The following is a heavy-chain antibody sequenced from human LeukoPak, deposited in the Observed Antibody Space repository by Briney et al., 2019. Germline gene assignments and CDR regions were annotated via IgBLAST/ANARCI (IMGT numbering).Heavy chain of an antibody. CDR3: AKDYYDSSGYLPYYFDY. V-gene: IGHV3-30*18. CDR1: GFTFSYYG. J-gene: IGHJ4*02. Sequence: GGSLRLSCAASGFTFSYYGMHWVRQAPGKGLEWVAVISYDGSNKYYADSVKGRFTISRDNSKNTLYLQMNSLRAEDTAVYYCAKDYYDSSGYLPYYFDYWGQGTLVTVSS. CDR2: ISYDGSNK. D-gene: IGHD3-22*01.